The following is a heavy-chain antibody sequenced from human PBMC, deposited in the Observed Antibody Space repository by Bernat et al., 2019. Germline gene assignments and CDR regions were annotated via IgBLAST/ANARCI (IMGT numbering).Heavy chain of an antibody. CDR3: ARDLVPWIQLWSSISL. CDR2: ISSSSSYT. D-gene: IGHD5-18*01. CDR1: GFTFSDYY. Sequence: QVQLVESGGGLVKPGGSLRLSCAASGFTFSDYYMSWIRQAPGKGLEWVSYISSSSSYTNYADSVKGRFTISRDNAKNSLYLQMNSLRAEDTAVCYCARDLVPWIQLWSSISLWGQGTLVTVSS. J-gene: IGHJ4*02. V-gene: IGHV3-11*05.